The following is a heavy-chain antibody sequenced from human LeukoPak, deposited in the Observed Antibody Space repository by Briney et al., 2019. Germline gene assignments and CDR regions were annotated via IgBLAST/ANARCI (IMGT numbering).Heavy chain of an antibody. CDR1: GFTFSSYA. V-gene: IGHV3-23*01. J-gene: IGHJ4*02. Sequence: PPGGSLRLSCAASGFTFSSYAMSWVRQAPGKGLEWVSAISGSGGSTYYADSVKGRFTISRDNSKNTLYLQMNSLRAEETAVYYCAKEGGYSYGNQFDYWGQGTLVTVSS. D-gene: IGHD5-18*01. CDR2: ISGSGGST. CDR3: AKEGGYSYGNQFDY.